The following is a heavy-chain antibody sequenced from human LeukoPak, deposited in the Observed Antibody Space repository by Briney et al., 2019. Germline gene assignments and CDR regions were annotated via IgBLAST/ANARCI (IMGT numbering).Heavy chain of an antibody. Sequence: GESLRLSCAASGFTFGDYAMSWFRQAPGKGLEWVGFIRSKAYGGTTEYAASVKGRFTISRDDSKSIAYLQMNSLKTEDTALYYCSRGFFGSGSYWPDYFDYWGQGTLVTVSS. CDR1: GFTFGDYA. CDR2: IRSKAYGGTT. V-gene: IGHV3-49*03. J-gene: IGHJ4*02. D-gene: IGHD3-10*01. CDR3: SRGFFGSGSYWPDYFDY.